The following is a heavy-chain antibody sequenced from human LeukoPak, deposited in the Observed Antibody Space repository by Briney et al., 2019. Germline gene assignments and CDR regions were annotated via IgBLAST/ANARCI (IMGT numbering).Heavy chain of an antibody. V-gene: IGHV1-2*02. CDR1: GYIFTDYY. Sequence: ASVKVSCKASGYIFTDYYMHWVRQAPGQGLEWMGWINPNSGGTNYAQKFQGRVTMTRDTSISTAYMELSRLRSDDTAVYYCARSRTGSGFLFDYWGQGTLVTVSS. CDR3: ARSRTGSGFLFDY. J-gene: IGHJ4*02. D-gene: IGHD3-10*01. CDR2: INPNSGGT.